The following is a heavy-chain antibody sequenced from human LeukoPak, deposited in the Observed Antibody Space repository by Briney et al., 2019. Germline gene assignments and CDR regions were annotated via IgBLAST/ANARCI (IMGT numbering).Heavy chain of an antibody. CDR2: INPNSGGT. J-gene: IGHJ5*02. CDR3: ARDPIAAATWGGWFDP. Sequence: ASVKVSCKASGYTFTGYYMHWVRQAPGQGLEWMGWINPNSGGTNYAQKFQGRVTMTRDTSISTAYMELSRLRSDDTAVYYCARDPIAAATWGGWFDPWGQGTLVTVSS. D-gene: IGHD6-13*01. V-gene: IGHV1-2*02. CDR1: GYTFTGYY.